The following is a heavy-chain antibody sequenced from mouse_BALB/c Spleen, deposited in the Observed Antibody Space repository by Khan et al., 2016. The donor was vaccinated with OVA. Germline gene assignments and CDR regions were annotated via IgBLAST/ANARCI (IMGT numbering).Heavy chain of an antibody. V-gene: IGHV1-47*01. Sequence: QVQLQQPGTELVKPGASVKMSCKAFGYTFTTYPIEWMKQNHGKSLEWIGNFHPYNDDTKYNEKFKGKAKLTVEKSSCTVYLGLSRLTSDDSAVDYCTRRNRYDSAWFAYWGQGTLVTVSA. CDR1: GYTFTTYP. J-gene: IGHJ3*01. CDR3: TRRNRYDSAWFAY. CDR2: FHPYNDDT. D-gene: IGHD2-12*01.